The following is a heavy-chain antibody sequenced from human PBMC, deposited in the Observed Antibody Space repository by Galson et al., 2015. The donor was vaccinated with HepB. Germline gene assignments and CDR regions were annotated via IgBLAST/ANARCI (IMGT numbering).Heavy chain of an antibody. D-gene: IGHD5-12*01. J-gene: IGHJ6*03. CDR2: IIPILGIP. CDR3: AGPYHTSTSEYSDYVGSGYYYMDV. Sequence: SVKVSCKASGGTFSSYAISWVRQAPGQGLEWMGGIIPILGIPSYAQKFQGRVTITADTSTSTAYMELSSLRSEDTAVYYCAGPYHTSTSEYSDYVGSGYYYMDVWGKGTTVTVSS. V-gene: IGHV1-69*10. CDR1: GGTFSSYA.